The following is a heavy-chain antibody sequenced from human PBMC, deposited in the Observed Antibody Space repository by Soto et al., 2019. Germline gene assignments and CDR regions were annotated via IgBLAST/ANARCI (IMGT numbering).Heavy chain of an antibody. Sequence: EVQLVESGGGLIQPGGSLRLSCAVSGFTVSNNYMSWVRQAPGKGLEGVSVIYSGGYTAYGDSVKGRFTISRDNSNNHLIPQRNSPGADAPALLSRATPPGGGGYWGQGTLVTVSS. J-gene: IGHJ4*02. CDR2: IYSGGYT. CDR3: ATPPGGGGY. V-gene: IGHV3-53*01. CDR1: GFTVSNNY. D-gene: IGHD3-10*01.